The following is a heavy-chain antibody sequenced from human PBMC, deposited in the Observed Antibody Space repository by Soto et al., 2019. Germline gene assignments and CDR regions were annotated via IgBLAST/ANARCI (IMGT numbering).Heavy chain of an antibody. V-gene: IGHV3-23*01. CDR1: GFTFSSYA. CDR2: ISGTGFST. J-gene: IGHJ1*01. CDR3: AKVIVVVTADRGRYFQH. D-gene: IGHD2-21*02. Sequence: EVQLLESGGGLVQPGGSLRLSCAASGFTFSSYAMNWVGQAPGKGLEWVSAISGTGFSTYYTDSVKGRFTISRDNSKNTLYLQMNSLRAEDTAVYYCAKVIVVVTADRGRYFQHWGQGTLVTVSS.